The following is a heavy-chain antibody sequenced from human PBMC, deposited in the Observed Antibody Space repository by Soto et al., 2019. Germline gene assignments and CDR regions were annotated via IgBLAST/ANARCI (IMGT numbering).Heavy chain of an antibody. V-gene: IGHV3-30*04. Sequence: QVQVVESGGGVVQPGRSLRLSCAASGFTFSRYAIHWVRQAPGKGLAWVAVISRDGSNKYYVDSVKGRFTISRDNSKNTLYLQMNSLRDEETAVYYCARSRNSAVADSFDFWGQGTLVTVSS. J-gene: IGHJ4*02. CDR1: GFTFSRYA. D-gene: IGHD3-10*01. CDR3: ARSRNSAVADSFDF. CDR2: ISRDGSNK.